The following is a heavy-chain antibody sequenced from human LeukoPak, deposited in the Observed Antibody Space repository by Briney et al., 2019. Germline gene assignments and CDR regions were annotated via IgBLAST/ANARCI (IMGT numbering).Heavy chain of an antibody. J-gene: IGHJ6*04. D-gene: IGHD2-2*01. CDR3: AREDIVVVPAAVDYYYYYGMDV. CDR1: GFTISSYG. Sequence: GQTLSLTCAASGFTISSYGKHWIRNAPRQGQDREAVICYDDSNKYYADSVKGRFTISRDNSKNTLYLQMNSLRAEDTAVYYCAREDIVVVPAAVDYYYYYGMDVWGKGTTVTVSS. CDR2: ICYDDSNK. V-gene: IGHV3-33*01.